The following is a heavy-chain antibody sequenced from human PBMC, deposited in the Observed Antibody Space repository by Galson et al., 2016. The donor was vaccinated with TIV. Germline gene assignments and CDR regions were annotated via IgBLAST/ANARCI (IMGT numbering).Heavy chain of an antibody. J-gene: IGHJ4*02. D-gene: IGHD2-15*01. CDR1: GGTLTSYA. CDR3: VNIQKTNTYDS. V-gene: IGHV1-69*06. CDR2: IIPLSHTP. Sequence: SVKFSCKASGGTLTSYAINWVRQAPGQGLEWMGGIIPLSHTPNYAQKYHDRITIVADKSTGTVYMELRRLTSEDTAVYYCVNIQKTNTYDSWGRGTLVTVSS.